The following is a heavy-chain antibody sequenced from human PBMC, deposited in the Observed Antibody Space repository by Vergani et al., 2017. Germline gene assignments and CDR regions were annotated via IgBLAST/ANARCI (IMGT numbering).Heavy chain of an antibody. J-gene: IGHJ6*03. V-gene: IGHV3-23*04. CDR2: ISGSGGST. CDR1: GFTFSSYA. Sequence: EVQLVESGGGLVQPGGSLRLSCAASGFTFSSYAMSWVRQAPGKGLEWVSAISGSGGSTYYADSVKGRFTISRDNSKNTLYLQMNSLRAEDTAVYYCARGVDRKLERLYYYYYIDVWGKGTTVTVSS. D-gene: IGHD1-1*01. CDR3: ARGVDRKLERLYYYYYIDV.